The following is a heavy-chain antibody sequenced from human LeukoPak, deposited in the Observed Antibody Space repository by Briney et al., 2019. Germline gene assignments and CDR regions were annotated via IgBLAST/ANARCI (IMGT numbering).Heavy chain of an antibody. D-gene: IGHD2-2*01. CDR1: GFTFSSYG. CDR3: ARDSPDIVVVPAAPDY. CDR2: IWYDGSSK. Sequence: GGSLRLSCAASGFTFSSYGMHWVRQAPGKGLEWVAVIWYDGSSKYYADSVKGRFTISRDNSKNTLYLQMNSLRAEDTAVYYCARDSPDIVVVPAAPDYWGQGTLVTVSS. V-gene: IGHV3-33*01. J-gene: IGHJ4*02.